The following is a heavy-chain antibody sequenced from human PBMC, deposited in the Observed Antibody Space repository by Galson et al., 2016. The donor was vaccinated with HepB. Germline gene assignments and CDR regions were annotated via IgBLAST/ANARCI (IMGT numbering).Heavy chain of an antibody. CDR3: ARDKERWVQYNYYFGMDV. CDR1: GYTFSSYP. J-gene: IGHJ6*02. CDR2: ITPDNGNT. V-gene: IGHV1-46*01. Sequence: SVKVSCKASGYTFSSYPIHWVRQAPGQGLEWMGIITPDNGNTVYAQKFQGSVTMTSDTSTSTVYMEVSSLRSEHTAVYYCARDKERWVQYNYYFGMDVWGQGTTATVSS. D-gene: IGHD5-24*01.